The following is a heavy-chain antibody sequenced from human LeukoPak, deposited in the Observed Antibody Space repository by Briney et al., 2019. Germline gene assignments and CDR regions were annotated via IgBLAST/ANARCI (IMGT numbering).Heavy chain of an antibody. Sequence: GGSLRLSCAASGFTFSSYAMHWVRQAPGKGLEWVAVISYDGSNKYYADSVKGRFTISRDNSKNTLYLQMNSLRAEDTAVYYCVRYGRRANDQPFDVWGQGTMVTVSS. D-gene: IGHD1-1*01. CDR2: ISYDGSNK. CDR3: VRYGRRANDQPFDV. CDR1: GFTFSSYA. J-gene: IGHJ3*01. V-gene: IGHV3-30*04.